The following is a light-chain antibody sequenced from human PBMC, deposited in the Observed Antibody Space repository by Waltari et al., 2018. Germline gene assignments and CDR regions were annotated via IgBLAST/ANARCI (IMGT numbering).Light chain of an antibody. CDR1: QTLVFSDGNTF. Sequence: DVVMTQSPLSLPVTLGQPASISCRSSQTLVFSDGNTFLHWFQQRPGQSPRRLLYTVSNGAARVPDRCSGSGAGTEFTLKISRVEAEDVGVYYCMQGTHWPYTFGQGTKLEIK. J-gene: IGKJ2*01. CDR2: TVS. V-gene: IGKV2-30*01. CDR3: MQGTHWPYT.